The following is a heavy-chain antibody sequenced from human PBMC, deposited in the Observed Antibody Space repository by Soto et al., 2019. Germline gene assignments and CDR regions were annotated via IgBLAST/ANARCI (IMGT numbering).Heavy chain of an antibody. V-gene: IGHV3-23*01. CDR2: ISGSGGST. D-gene: IGHD2-2*01. J-gene: IGHJ1*01. Sequence: GGSLRLSCAASGFTFSSYAMSWVRQAPGKGLEWVSAISGSGGSTYYADSVKGRFTISRDNSKNTLYLQMNSLRAEDTAVYYCAKRPERVPAAMVAPEYFQHWGQGTLVTVSS. CDR1: GFTFSSYA. CDR3: AKRPERVPAAMVAPEYFQH.